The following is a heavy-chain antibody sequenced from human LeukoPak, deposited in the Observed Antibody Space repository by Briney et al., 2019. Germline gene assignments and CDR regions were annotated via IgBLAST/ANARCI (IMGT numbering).Heavy chain of an antibody. CDR3: SFLFYDFWSGHYTGGDY. V-gene: IGHV1-18*01. CDR1: GYTFTSYG. J-gene: IGHJ4*02. CDR2: ISAYNGNT. Sequence: ASVKVSCKASGYTFTSYGISWVRQAPGQGLEWMGWISAYNGNTNYAQKLQGRVTITTDESTSTAYMELSSLRSEDTAVYYCSFLFYDFWSGHYTGGDYWGQGTLVTVSS. D-gene: IGHD3-3*01.